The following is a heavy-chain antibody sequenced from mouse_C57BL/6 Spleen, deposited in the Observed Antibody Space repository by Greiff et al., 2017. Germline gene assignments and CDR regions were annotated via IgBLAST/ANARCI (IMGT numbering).Heavy chain of an antibody. CDR3: ARGSSGYSFAY. D-gene: IGHD3-2*02. J-gene: IGHJ3*01. V-gene: IGHV1-69*01. CDR2: IDPSDSYT. CDR1: GYTFTSYW. Sequence: QVQLQQPGAELVMPGASVKLSCKASGYTFTSYWMHWVKQRPGQGLEWIGEIDPSDSYTNYNQKFKGKSTLTVDKSSSTAYMQLSSLTSEDTAVYCCARGSSGYSFAYWGQGTLVTVAA.